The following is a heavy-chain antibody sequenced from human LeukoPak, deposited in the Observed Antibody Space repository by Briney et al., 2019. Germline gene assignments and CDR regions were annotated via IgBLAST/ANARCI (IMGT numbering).Heavy chain of an antibody. CDR2: IYSGGST. J-gene: IGHJ4*02. CDR3: ARGWVISSYFFDY. D-gene: IGHD3-22*01. Sequence: GGSLRLSCAASGFTVSSNYMSWVRQAPGKGLEWVSVIYSGGSTYYADSVKGRFTISRDNSKNTLYLQMNSLRAEDTAVYYCARGWVISSYFFDYWGQGTLVTVSS. V-gene: IGHV3-66*01. CDR1: GFTVSSNY.